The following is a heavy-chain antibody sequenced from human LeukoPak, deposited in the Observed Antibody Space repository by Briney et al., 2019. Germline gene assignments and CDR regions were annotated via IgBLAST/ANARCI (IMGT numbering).Heavy chain of an antibody. CDR2: ISGSGGNV. V-gene: IGHV3-23*01. Sequence: PGGSLRLSCAASGFTFSSYGMSWVRQAPGKGLEWVSSISGSGGNVYYAGSVRGRFTISRDNSKNTVYLQMNSLRAEDTAVYYCAKAPRMSGFLGPFDYWGQGTLVTVSS. D-gene: IGHD1-14*01. CDR1: GFTFSSYG. CDR3: AKAPRMSGFLGPFDY. J-gene: IGHJ4*02.